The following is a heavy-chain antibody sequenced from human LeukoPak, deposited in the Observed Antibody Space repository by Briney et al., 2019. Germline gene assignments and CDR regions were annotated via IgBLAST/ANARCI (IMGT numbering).Heavy chain of an antibody. CDR2: ISSSSSYI. J-gene: IGHJ5*02. D-gene: IGHD1-26*01. V-gene: IGHV3-21*01. CDR3: AREGDSGSFNNWFDP. CDR1: GFTFSSYS. Sequence: GGSLRLSCAASGFTFSSYSMNWVRQAPGKGLEWVSSISSSSSYIYYADSVKGRFTISRDNAKNSLYLQMNSLRAEGTAVYYCAREGDSGSFNNWFDPWGQGTLVTVSS.